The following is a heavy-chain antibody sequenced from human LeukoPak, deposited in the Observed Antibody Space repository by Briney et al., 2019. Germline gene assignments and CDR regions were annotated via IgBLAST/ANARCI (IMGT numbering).Heavy chain of an antibody. J-gene: IGHJ3*02. D-gene: IGHD3-10*01. Sequence: GGSLRLSCAASGFTFSSYAMSWVRQAPGKGLEWVSAISGSGGSTYYADSVKGRFTISRDNSKNTLYLQMNSLRAEDTAVYYCAKDWDNYYGSGSPEIAFDIWGQGTMVTVSS. CDR2: ISGSGGST. CDR3: AKDWDNYYGSGSPEIAFDI. V-gene: IGHV3-23*01. CDR1: GFTFSSYA.